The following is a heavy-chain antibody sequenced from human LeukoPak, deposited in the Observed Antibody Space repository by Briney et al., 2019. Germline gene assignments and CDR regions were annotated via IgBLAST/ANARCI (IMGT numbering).Heavy chain of an antibody. Sequence: GGSLRLSCAASGFTFSSYGTHWVRQAPGKGLGWVTFIRFDGSTKYYADSVQGRFTISRDNAKNSLYLQMNSLRAEDTAVYYCARGGYRGYYYCYLDVWGKGTTVTISS. J-gene: IGHJ6*03. D-gene: IGHD5-12*01. CDR3: ARGGYRGYYYCYLDV. V-gene: IGHV3-30*02. CDR2: IRFDGSTK. CDR1: GFTFSSYG.